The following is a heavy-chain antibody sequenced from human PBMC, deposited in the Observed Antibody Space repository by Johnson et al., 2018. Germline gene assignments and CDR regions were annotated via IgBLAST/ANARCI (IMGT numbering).Heavy chain of an antibody. D-gene: IGHD3-3*01. Sequence: VQLVESGGGLVKPGGSLRLSCAASGFTFSSYSMNWVRQAPGKGLEWVSSISYSNSFVYYTDSVKGRFTISRDKAKNSLYLQMNSLRAEDTAVYYGAASRFLEWQFRAFDIWGQGTMVTVSS. J-gene: IGHJ3*02. CDR1: GFTFSSYS. CDR2: ISYSNSFV. V-gene: IGHV3-21*01. CDR3: AASRFLEWQFRAFDI.